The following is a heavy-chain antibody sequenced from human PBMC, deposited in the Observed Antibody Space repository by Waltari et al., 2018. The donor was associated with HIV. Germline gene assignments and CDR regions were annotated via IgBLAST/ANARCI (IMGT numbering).Heavy chain of an antibody. D-gene: IGHD3-16*01. CDR2: FSWSGKQV. V-gene: IGHV3-9*01. J-gene: IGHJ4*02. CDR3: ATDIFGSFSTRGFEY. Sequence: EGLLVESGGGLVQPGGSLRLSCAASGFSFVDYSMHWVRQAPGKGRELVSGFSWSGKQVGYADSVKCRFTISRDNAKKSRYLQMNSLRAEDTALYYCATDIFGSFSTRGFEYWGRGSMVTVS. CDR1: GFSFVDYS.